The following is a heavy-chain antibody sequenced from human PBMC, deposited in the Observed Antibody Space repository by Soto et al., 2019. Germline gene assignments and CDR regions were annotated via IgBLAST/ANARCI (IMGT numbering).Heavy chain of an antibody. V-gene: IGHV3-23*01. CDR1: GFTFSSYA. CDR3: AKSFWYGSESSYKSFDS. D-gene: IGHD3-10*01. J-gene: IGHJ4*02. CDR2: ISDSGDTT. Sequence: PGGSLRLSCSASGFTFSSYAMSWVRQAPGKGLEWVSAISDSGDTTYYADSVRGRFTISRDNSKNTLHLQMNSLRAEDTAIYYCAKSFWYGSESSYKSFDSWGQGTLVTVSS.